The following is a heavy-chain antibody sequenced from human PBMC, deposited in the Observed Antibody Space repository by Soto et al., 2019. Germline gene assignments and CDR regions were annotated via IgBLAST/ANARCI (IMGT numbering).Heavy chain of an antibody. CDR3: ATLPPRVVAALLPIPT. V-gene: IGHV4-4*02. CDR1: GGSSSSSNW. CDR2: IYHSGNT. D-gene: IGHD1-26*01. J-gene: IGHJ5*02. Sequence: VQLRQSGPGLVKPSGTLSLTCAVSGGSSSSSNWWTWVRQAPGKGLEWIGEIYHSGNTYYNPSHKGRVTITVDKSNNQSALTLNSVTAEETAVYYCATLPPRVVAALLPIPTWGQGTLVTVSS.